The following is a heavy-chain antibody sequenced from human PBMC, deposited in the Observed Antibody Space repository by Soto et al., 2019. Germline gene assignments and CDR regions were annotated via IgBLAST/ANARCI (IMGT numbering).Heavy chain of an antibody. CDR2: ILYDETKK. D-gene: IGHD1-26*01. CDR1: GFSFSTYT. V-gene: IGHV3-30-3*01. CDR3: AREARDSGSSFES. J-gene: IGHJ4*02. Sequence: GGSLRLSCTASGFSFSTYTLHWVRQAPGKGLEWVALILYDETKKDYADSVKGRFTISRDSSKNTLYLQMTSLRDEDTAVYYCAREARDSGSSFESWGQGTLVTVSS.